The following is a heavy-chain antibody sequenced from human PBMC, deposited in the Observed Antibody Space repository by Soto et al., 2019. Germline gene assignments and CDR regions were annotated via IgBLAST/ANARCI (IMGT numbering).Heavy chain of an antibody. V-gene: IGHV3-23*01. CDR3: AKTYYYGSGSYYNVFWENLGAFDI. CDR2: ISGSGGST. D-gene: IGHD3-10*01. CDR1: GFTFSSYA. J-gene: IGHJ3*02. Sequence: GGSLRLSCAASGFTFSSYAMSWVRQAPGKGLEWVSAISGSGGSTYYADSVKGRFTISRDNSKNTLYLQMNSLRAEDTAVYYCAKTYYYGSGSYYNVFWENLGAFDIWGQGTMVTVSS.